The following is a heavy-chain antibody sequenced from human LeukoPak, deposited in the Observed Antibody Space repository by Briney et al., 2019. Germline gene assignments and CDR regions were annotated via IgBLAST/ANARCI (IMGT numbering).Heavy chain of an antibody. V-gene: IGHV5-51*01. CDR1: GYSFTSYW. CDR3: ARRELLGNFDY. Sequence: GESLKISCKGSGYSFTSYWIGWVRQMPGRGLEWMGVIYPGDSDTRYGPSFQGQVTISADKSISTAYLQWSSLKASDTAMYYCARRELLGNFDYWGQGTLVTVSS. J-gene: IGHJ4*02. D-gene: IGHD1-26*01. CDR2: IYPGDSDT.